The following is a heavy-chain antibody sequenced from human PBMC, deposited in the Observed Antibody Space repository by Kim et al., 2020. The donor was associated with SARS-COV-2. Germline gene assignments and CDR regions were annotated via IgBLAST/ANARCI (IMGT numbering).Heavy chain of an antibody. V-gene: IGHV3-33*06. J-gene: IGHJ4*02. D-gene: IGHD2-15*01. CDR3: AKERRKYCSGGSCHLEY. Sequence: VKGRFTISRENSQNTLYLQMNNLRAEDTAVYYCAKERRKYCSGGSCHLEYWGQGTLVTVSS.